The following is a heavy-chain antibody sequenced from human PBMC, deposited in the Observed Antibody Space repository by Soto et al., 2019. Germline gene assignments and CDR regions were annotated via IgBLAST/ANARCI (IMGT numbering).Heavy chain of an antibody. J-gene: IGHJ6*02. CDR3: ARDLWSSDYYYGMDV. Sequence: GASLKISCKGSGYSFTSYWIGWVRQMPGKGLEWMGIIYPGDSDTRYSPSFQGQVTISADKSISTAYLQWSSLKASDTAMYYCARDLWSSDYYYGMDVWGQGTTVTVSS. CDR2: IYPGDSDT. CDR1: GYSFTSYW. V-gene: IGHV5-51*01. D-gene: IGHD2-21*01.